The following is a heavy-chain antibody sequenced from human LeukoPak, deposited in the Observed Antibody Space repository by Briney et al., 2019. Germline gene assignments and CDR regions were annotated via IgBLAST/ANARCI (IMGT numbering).Heavy chain of an antibody. Sequence: GGSLRLSCAASGFTFSSYGMHWVRQAPGKGLEWVAVIYSGGSTYYADSVKGRFTISRDNSKNTLYLQMNSLRAEDTAVYYCASPSGSYYFDYWGQGTLVTVSS. CDR2: IYSGGST. CDR3: ASPSGSYYFDY. D-gene: IGHD1-26*01. J-gene: IGHJ4*02. V-gene: IGHV3-NL1*01. CDR1: GFTFSSYG.